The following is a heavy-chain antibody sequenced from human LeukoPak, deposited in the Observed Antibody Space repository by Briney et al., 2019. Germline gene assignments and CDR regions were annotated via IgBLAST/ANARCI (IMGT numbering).Heavy chain of an antibody. CDR3: ATARGLGYGSVFDY. CDR1: GYSFTNYW. V-gene: IGHV5-51*01. Sequence: GESLKISCKGSGYSFTNYWVGWVRQMPGRGLEWMGIVSPSDSDARYSPSFQGQVTISADKSISTAYLQWGSLKASDTAIYYCATARGLGYGSVFDYWGQGTLVTVSS. D-gene: IGHD5-18*01. CDR2: VSPSDSDA. J-gene: IGHJ4*02.